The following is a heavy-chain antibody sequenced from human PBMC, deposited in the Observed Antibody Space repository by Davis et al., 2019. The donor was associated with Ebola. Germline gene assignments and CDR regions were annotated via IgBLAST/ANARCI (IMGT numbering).Heavy chain of an antibody. Sequence: GESLKISCAASGFTFSTHAMNWVRQAPGKGLEWVSSISGSGLSTYYADSVKGRFTISRDNSENTLSLQMNSLRAEDTAVYYCTRHVSGDFWYFDLWGRGTLVTVSS. V-gene: IGHV3-23*01. CDR1: GFTFSTHA. CDR2: ISGSGLST. J-gene: IGHJ2*01. CDR3: TRHVSGDFWYFDL. D-gene: IGHD4-17*01.